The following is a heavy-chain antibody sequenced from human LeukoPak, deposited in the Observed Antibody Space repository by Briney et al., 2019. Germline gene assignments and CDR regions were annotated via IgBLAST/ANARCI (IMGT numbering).Heavy chain of an antibody. J-gene: IGHJ4*02. V-gene: IGHV1-69*05. CDR1: GGTFSSYA. D-gene: IGHD5-24*01. CDR3: ARVGRGKIDY. Sequence: SVKVSCKASGGTFSSYAISWVRQAPGQGLEWMGGIIPIFGTANYAQKFQGRVTMTRDMSTSTVYMELSSLRSEDTAVYYCARVGRGKIDYWGQGTLVTVSS. CDR2: IIPIFGTA.